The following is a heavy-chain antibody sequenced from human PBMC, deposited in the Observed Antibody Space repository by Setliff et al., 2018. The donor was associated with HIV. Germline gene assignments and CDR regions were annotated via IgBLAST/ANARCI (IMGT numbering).Heavy chain of an antibody. D-gene: IGHD2-8*01. CDR2: IDSNNGNR. CDR1: GYSLSTYA. J-gene: IGHJ6*03. CDR3: VRLTADRTNYYYYMDV. V-gene: IGHV1-18*01. Sequence: GASVKVSCKASGYSLSTYAISWVRQAPGQGLEWKGWIDSNNGNRNFAQKFRGRVTMTTDISTNTAYMEVRSLSFDDTAVYYCVRLTADRTNYYYYMDVWGKGTTVTVSS.